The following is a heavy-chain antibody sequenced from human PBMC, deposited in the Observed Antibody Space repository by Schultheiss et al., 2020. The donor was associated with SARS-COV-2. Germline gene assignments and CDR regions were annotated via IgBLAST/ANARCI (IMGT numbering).Heavy chain of an antibody. Sequence: SETLSLTCTVSGGSISSYYWSWIRQPPGKGLEWIGYIYYSGSTNYNPSLKSRVTMSVDTSKNQFSLKLSSVTAADTAVYYCASFPASIAARGRIDYWGQGTLVTVSS. CDR3: ASFPASIAARGRIDY. V-gene: IGHV4-59*12. D-gene: IGHD6-6*01. J-gene: IGHJ4*02. CDR1: GGSISSYY. CDR2: IYYSGST.